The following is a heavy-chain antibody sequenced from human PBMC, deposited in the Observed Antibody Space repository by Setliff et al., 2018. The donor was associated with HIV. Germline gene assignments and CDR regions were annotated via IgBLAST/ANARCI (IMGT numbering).Heavy chain of an antibody. V-gene: IGHV4-39*07. CDR2: IYYDGRT. CDR1: GGSIRTGAYY. CDR3: ARGSRQLTIFGVVFKTNYYFMDV. J-gene: IGHJ6*03. Sequence: PSETLSLTCTVSGGSIRTGAYYWGWIRQPPGKGLEWIGSIYYDGRTFYNPSLKSRVTISVDTSKNQFSLTLNSVTAADTAVYYCARGSRQLTIFGVVFKTNYYFMDVWGKGTAVTVSS. D-gene: IGHD3-3*01.